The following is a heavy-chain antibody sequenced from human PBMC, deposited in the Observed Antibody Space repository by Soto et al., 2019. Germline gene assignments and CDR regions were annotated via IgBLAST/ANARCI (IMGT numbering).Heavy chain of an antibody. CDR2: INPNSGGT. Sequence: GASVKVSCKASGYTFTGYYMHWVRQAPGQGLEWMGWINPNSGGTNYAQKFQGWVTMTRDTSISTAYMELSRLRSDDTAVYYCARGIAVAKLVGMDVWGQGTTVTVSS. V-gene: IGHV1-2*04. CDR1: GYTFTGYY. CDR3: ARGIAVAKLVGMDV. J-gene: IGHJ6*02. D-gene: IGHD6-19*01.